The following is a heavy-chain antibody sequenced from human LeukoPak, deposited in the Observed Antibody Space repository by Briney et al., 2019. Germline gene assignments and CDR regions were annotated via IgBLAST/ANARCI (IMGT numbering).Heavy chain of an antibody. Sequence: GASVKVSCKASGYTFTGYYMHWVRQAPGQGLEWMGGINPNSGGTNYAQKFQGRVTMTRDTSISTAYMELSRLRSDDTAVYYCARACGFNSGSYWHDYWGQGTLVTVSS. CDR1: GYTFTGYY. J-gene: IGHJ4*02. V-gene: IGHV1-2*02. D-gene: IGHD1-26*01. CDR3: ARACGFNSGSYWHDY. CDR2: INPNSGGT.